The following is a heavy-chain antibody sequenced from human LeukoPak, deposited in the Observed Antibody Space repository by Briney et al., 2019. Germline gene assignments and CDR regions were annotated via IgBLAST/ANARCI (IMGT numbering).Heavy chain of an antibody. V-gene: IGHV3-48*03. CDR2: VDAGATST. D-gene: IGHD2-21*02. CDR3: VRGRLLRSTKYFDS. Sequence: GGSLRLSCAASGFSVNKYEIHWVRQAPGKGLEWISYVDAGATSTNYADSVWGRFTLSRDNAQNSVHLQMNSLRDEDTAVYYCVRGRLLRSTKYFDSWAREPWSPSPQ. CDR1: GFSVNKYE. J-gene: IGHJ4*02.